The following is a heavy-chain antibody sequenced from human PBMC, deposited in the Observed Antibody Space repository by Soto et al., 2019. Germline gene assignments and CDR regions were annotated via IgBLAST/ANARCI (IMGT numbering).Heavy chain of an antibody. J-gene: IGHJ4*02. CDR2: IGRSDNNI. Sequence: EAQLVESGGGLVQPGGSLRLSCAASGFTFSSYSMNWVRLAPGKGLEWISYIGRSDNNIHSADSVKSRFTISRDNAKSSLYLQMDSLRDEDTAVYYCTRKTNADSWGQGTLVTVSS. CDR1: GFTFSSYS. V-gene: IGHV3-48*02. CDR3: TRKTNADS.